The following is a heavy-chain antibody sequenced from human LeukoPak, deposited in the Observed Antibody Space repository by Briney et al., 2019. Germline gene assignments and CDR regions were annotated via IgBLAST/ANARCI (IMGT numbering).Heavy chain of an antibody. V-gene: IGHV5-51*01. CDR1: GYSFTSYW. D-gene: IGHD4-23*01. CDR2: IYPGDSDT. CDR3: ARGGNSYAYYYYMDV. Sequence: GESLKISCKGSGYSFTSYWIGWVCQMPGKGLEWMGIIYPGDSDTRYSPSFQGQVTISADKSISTAYLQWSSLKASDTAMYYCARGGNSYAYYYYMDVWGKGTTVTVSS. J-gene: IGHJ6*03.